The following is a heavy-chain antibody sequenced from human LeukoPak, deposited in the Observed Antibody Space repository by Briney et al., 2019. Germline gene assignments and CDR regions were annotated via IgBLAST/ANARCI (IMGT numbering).Heavy chain of an antibody. CDR2: ISSSSSYI. D-gene: IGHD3-16*01. CDR1: GFTFSSYS. V-gene: IGHV3-21*01. Sequence: GGSLRLPCAASGFTFSSYSMNWVRQAPGKGLEWVSSISSSSSYIYYADSVKGRFTISRDNAKNSLYLQMNSLRAEDTAVYYCAANYDYVWGSFGAFDIWGQGTMVTVSS. J-gene: IGHJ3*02. CDR3: AANYDYVWGSFGAFDI.